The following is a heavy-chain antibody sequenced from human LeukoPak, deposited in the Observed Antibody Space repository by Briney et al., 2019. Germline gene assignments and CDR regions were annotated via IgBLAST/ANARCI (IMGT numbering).Heavy chain of an antibody. CDR2: ISYDGSNK. Sequence: GGSLRLSCTVSGFTVSSNSMSWVRQAPGKGLEWVAVISYDGSNKYYADSVKGRFTISRDNSKNTLYLQMNSLRAEDTAVYYCAKDRLGYCSGGSCYGFDYWGQGTLVTVSS. V-gene: IGHV3-30*18. CDR1: GFTVSSNS. J-gene: IGHJ4*02. D-gene: IGHD2-15*01. CDR3: AKDRLGYCSGGSCYGFDY.